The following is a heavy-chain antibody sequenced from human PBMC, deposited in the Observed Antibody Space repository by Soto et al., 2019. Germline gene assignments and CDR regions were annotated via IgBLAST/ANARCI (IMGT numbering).Heavy chain of an antibody. J-gene: IGHJ4*02. V-gene: IGHV4-30-4*01. D-gene: IGHD2-21*02. CDR3: ARHPYCGGDCYFEFDY. CDR2: IYYSGST. Sequence: PSETLSLTCTVSGGSISSGDYYWSWIRQPPGKGLEWIGYIYYSGSTYYNPSLKSRVTISVDTSKNQFSLKLSSVTAADTAVCYCARHPYCGGDCYFEFDYWGQGTLVTVSS. CDR1: GGSISSGDYY.